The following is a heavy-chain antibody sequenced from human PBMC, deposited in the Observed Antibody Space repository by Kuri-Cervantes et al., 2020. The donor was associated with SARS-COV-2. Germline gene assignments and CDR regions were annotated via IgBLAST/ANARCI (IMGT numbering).Heavy chain of an antibody. CDR1: GFTFSSYS. Sequence: GESLKISCAASGFTFSSYSMNWVRQAPGKGLEWVSSISCSSSYIYYADSVKGRFTISRDNAKNSLYLQMNSLRAEDTAVYYCARDSYYDSPGHWGQGTLVTVSS. V-gene: IGHV3-21*01. CDR2: ISCSSSYI. D-gene: IGHD3-22*01. J-gene: IGHJ4*02. CDR3: ARDSYYDSPGH.